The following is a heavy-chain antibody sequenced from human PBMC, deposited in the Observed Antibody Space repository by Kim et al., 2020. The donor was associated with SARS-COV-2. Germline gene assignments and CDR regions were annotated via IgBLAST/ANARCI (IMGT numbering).Heavy chain of an antibody. D-gene: IGHD1-26*01. CDR3: AKDLRRSYYYYYGMDV. Sequence: GWSLRLSCAASGFTFSSYGMHWVRQAPGKGLEWVAVISYDGSNKYYADSVKGRFTISRDNSKNTLYLQMNSLRAEDTAVYYCAKDLRRSYYYYYGMDVWGQGTTVTVSS. CDR1: GFTFSSYG. J-gene: IGHJ6*02. CDR2: ISYDGSNK. V-gene: IGHV3-30*18.